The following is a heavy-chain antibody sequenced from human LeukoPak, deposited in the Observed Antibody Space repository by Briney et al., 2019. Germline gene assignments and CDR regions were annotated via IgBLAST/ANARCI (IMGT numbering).Heavy chain of an antibody. Sequence: GGSLRLSCAASGFTISSSYAMNWVRQAPGKRLEWVSRIKRDGSGTTYADSVKGRVTISRDNAKNTLYLQMNSLRAEDTAVYYCARSSGFGMDVWGQGTTVTVSS. CDR3: ARSSGFGMDV. D-gene: IGHD3-22*01. CDR1: GFTISSSYA. V-gene: IGHV3-74*01. CDR2: IKRDGSGT. J-gene: IGHJ6*02.